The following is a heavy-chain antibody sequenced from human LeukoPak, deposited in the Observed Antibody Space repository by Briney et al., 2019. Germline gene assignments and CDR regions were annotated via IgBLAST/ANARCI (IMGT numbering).Heavy chain of an antibody. CDR1: GFTFDDYA. CDR3: AKDMLDCSGGSCYAFDY. V-gene: IGHV3-9*01. Sequence: GRSLRLSCAASGFTFDDYAMHWVRQAPGKGLEWVSGISWNSGSIGYADSVKGRFTISRDNAKNSLYLQMNSLRAEDTALYYCAKDMLDCSGGSCYAFDYWGQGTLVTVSS. CDR2: ISWNSGSI. D-gene: IGHD2-15*01. J-gene: IGHJ4*02.